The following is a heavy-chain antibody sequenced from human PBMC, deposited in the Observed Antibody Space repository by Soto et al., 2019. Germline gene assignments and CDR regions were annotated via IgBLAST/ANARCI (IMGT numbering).Heavy chain of an antibody. Sequence: EVQLVESGGGLVQLGGSLRLSCAASGFTFSSNYMSWVRQAPGKGLEWVSLIYSDDTTYYADSVKDRFAISRDNSKNTLYLQMNSLRAEDTAVYYCAKATWYGLPSHWVQGTLVTVSS. J-gene: IGHJ4*02. D-gene: IGHD6-13*01. V-gene: IGHV3-66*01. CDR3: AKATWYGLPSH. CDR1: GFTFSSNY. CDR2: IYSDDTT.